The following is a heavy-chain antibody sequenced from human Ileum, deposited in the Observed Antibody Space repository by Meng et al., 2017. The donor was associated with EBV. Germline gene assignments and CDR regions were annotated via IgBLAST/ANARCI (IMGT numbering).Heavy chain of an antibody. CDR3: ASSDYYRSDY. V-gene: IGHV4-4*02. Sequence: QVQRQESGPGLVKPSGTLSLTCAVSGGSISRSDWWSWVRQPPGKGLEWIGKTSHSGSTNYSPSLKSRVTISLDKSKNQLSLKLNSVTAADTAVYYCASSDYYRSDYWGQGTLVTVSS. J-gene: IGHJ4*02. CDR2: TSHSGST. D-gene: IGHD3-22*01. CDR1: GGSISRSDW.